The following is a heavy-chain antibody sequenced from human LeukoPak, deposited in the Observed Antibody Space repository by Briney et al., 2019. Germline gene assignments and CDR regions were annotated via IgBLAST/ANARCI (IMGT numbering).Heavy chain of an antibody. D-gene: IGHD4-17*01. J-gene: IGHJ4*02. CDR1: GYTFTGYY. Sequence: ASVKVSCKASGYTFTGYYMHWVRQAPGQGLEWMGWINPNSGGTNYAQKFQGRVTMTRDTSISIAYMELSRLRSDDTAVYYCARGLDYGDYVDYWGQGTLVTVSS. CDR3: ARGLDYGDYVDY. CDR2: INPNSGGT. V-gene: IGHV1-2*02.